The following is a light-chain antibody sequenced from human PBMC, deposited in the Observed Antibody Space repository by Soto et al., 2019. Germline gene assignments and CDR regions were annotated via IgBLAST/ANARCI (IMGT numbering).Light chain of an antibody. CDR1: QTVRNNY. J-gene: IGKJ5*01. CDR3: QQRSNWPIT. Sequence: EIVLTQSPATLSFSPGERTTRXYRASQTVRNNYLAWYQQKPGQAPRLLIYDASNRATGIPARFSGSGSGTDFTLTISSLEPEDFAVYYCQQRSNWPITFGQGTRLEIK. V-gene: IGKV3-11*01. CDR2: DAS.